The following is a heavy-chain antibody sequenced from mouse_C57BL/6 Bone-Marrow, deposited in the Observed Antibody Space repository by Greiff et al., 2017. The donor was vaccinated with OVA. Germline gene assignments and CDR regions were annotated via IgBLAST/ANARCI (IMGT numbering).Heavy chain of an antibody. CDR2: ISYDGSN. V-gene: IGHV3-6*01. Sequence: ESGPGLVKPSQSLSLTCSVTGYSITSGYYWNWIRQFPGNKLEWMGYISYDGSNNYNPSLKNRISITRDTSKNQFFLKLNSVTTEDTATYYCARAIYYGSSYYAMDYWGQGTSVTVSS. CDR3: ARAIYYGSSYYAMDY. CDR1: GYSITSGYY. D-gene: IGHD1-1*01. J-gene: IGHJ4*01.